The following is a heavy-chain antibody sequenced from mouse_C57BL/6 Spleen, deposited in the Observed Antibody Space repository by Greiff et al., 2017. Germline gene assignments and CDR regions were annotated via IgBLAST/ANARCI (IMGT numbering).Heavy chain of an antibody. CDR3: AIHYGSSYNWYFDV. CDR1: GFTFSDYG. CDR2: ISSGSSTI. J-gene: IGHJ1*03. Sequence: EVQLVESGGGLVKPGGSLKLSCAASGFTFSDYGMHWVRQAPEKGLEWVAYISSGSSTIYYADTVKGRFTISRDNAKNTLFLQMTSLRSEDTAMYYCAIHYGSSYNWYFDVWGTGTTVTVSS. V-gene: IGHV5-17*01. D-gene: IGHD1-1*01.